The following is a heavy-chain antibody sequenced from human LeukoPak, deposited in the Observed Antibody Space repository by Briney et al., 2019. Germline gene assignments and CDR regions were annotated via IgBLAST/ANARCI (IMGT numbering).Heavy chain of an antibody. CDR1: GGSISPFY. J-gene: IGHJ4*02. CDR3: ARHGYCSGGSCYWDY. Sequence: SETLSLTCTVSGGSISPFYWSWIRQPPGKGLEWIAYIYYSGSTRYNPSLKSRVAISVDTSNNQVSLKLSSVTAADTAVYYCARHGYCSGGSCYWDYWGQGTLVTVSS. CDR2: IYYSGST. D-gene: IGHD2-15*01. V-gene: IGHV4-59*08.